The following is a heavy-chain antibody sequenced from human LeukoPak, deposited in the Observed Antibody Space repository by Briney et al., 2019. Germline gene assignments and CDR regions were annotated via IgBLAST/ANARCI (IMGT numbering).Heavy chain of an antibody. J-gene: IGHJ4*02. CDR1: GFSFNNYI. CDR2: ISSDGGST. CDR3: ARGRISSGWYCDY. D-gene: IGHD6-19*01. V-gene: IGHV3-64*01. Sequence: PGGSLRLSCAASGFSFNNYIMHWVRQPPGRGLEFVSAISSDGGSTYYANSVKGRLAISRDNSKNTLYLQMGSRRAEDMAVYYCARGRISSGWYCDYWGQGTLVTVSS.